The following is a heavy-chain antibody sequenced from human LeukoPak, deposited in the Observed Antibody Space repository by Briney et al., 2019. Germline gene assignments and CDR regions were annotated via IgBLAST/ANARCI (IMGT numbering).Heavy chain of an antibody. J-gene: IGHJ4*02. V-gene: IGHV4-34*01. CDR3: ARRVDYYDSSGYSTFEDY. Sequence: PSETLSLTCTVSGGSISTYYWSWIRQPPGKGLEWIGEINHSGSTNYNPSLKSRVTISVDTSKNQFSLKLSSVTAADTAVYYCARRVDYYDSSGYSTFEDYWGQGTLVTVSS. CDR2: INHSGST. CDR1: GGSISTYY. D-gene: IGHD3-22*01.